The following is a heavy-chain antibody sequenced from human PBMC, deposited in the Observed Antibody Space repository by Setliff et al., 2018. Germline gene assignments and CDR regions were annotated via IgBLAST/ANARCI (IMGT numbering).Heavy chain of an antibody. CDR1: GYRFTNSW. D-gene: IGHD3-10*01. Sequence: PGESLKISCKGSGYRFTNSWIGWVRQMPGKGLEWMGIIHPGDSDIRYGPTFQGQVTISADKSINTAYLQWVGPKASDTAMYYCAVLQVPLAAPAHFEFWGQGTPVTVSS. CDR2: IHPGDSDI. V-gene: IGHV5-51*01. CDR3: AVLQVPLAAPAHFEF. J-gene: IGHJ4*02.